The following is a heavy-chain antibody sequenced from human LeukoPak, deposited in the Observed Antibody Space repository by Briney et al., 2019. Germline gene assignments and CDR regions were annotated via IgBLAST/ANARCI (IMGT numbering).Heavy chain of an antibody. V-gene: IGHV1-46*03. CDR2: INPSGGST. CDR3: ARDLRYSSGPDTEPGDY. CDR1: GYTFTSYY. Sequence: ASVKVSCKASGYTFTSYYMHWVRQAPGQGLEWMGIINPSGGSTSYAQKFQGRVTMTRDTSTSTVYMELSSLRSEDTAVYYCARDLRYSSGPDTEPGDYWGQGTLVTVSS. D-gene: IGHD6-19*01. J-gene: IGHJ4*02.